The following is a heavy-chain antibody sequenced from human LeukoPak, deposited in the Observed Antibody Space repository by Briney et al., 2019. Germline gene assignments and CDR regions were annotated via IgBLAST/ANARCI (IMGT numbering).Heavy chain of an antibody. CDR3: ARDPFSSSWYGAFDI. Sequence: GGSLRLSCAASGFTFSSYSMNWVRHAPGKGLEWVSSISSTGSYIYYADSVKGRFTISRDNAKNSLYLQMNSLRAEDTAVYYCARDPFSSSWYGAFDIWGQGTMVSVSS. D-gene: IGHD6-13*01. V-gene: IGHV3-21*01. CDR1: GFTFSSYS. J-gene: IGHJ3*02. CDR2: ISSTGSYI.